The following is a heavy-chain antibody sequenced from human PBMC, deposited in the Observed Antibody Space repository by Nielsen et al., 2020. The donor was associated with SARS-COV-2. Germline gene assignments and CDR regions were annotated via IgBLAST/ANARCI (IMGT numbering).Heavy chain of an antibody. CDR1: GFTFSDYY. CDR3: ARGPHSGSYYEPFDY. CDR2: ISSSSSYT. J-gene: IGHJ4*02. D-gene: IGHD1-26*01. Sequence: GESLKISCAASGFTFSDYYMSWIRQAPGKGLEWVSYISSSSSYTNYADSVKGRFTISRDNAKNSLYLQMNSLGAEDTAVYYCARGPHSGSYYEPFDYWGQGTLVTVSS. V-gene: IGHV3-11*05.